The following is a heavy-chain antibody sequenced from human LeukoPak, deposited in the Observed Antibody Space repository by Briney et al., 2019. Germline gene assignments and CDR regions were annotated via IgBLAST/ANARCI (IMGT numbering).Heavy chain of an antibody. CDR3: ASQVSYCGGDCYPLRSAFDI. CDR2: IYYSGST. CDR1: GGSISSGGYY. D-gene: IGHD2-21*02. J-gene: IGHJ3*02. Sequence: SETLSLTCTVSGGSISSGGYYWSWIRQHPGKGLEWIGYIYYSGSTYYNPSLKSRVTISVDTSKNQFSLKLSSVTAADTAVYYCASQVSYCGGDCYPLRSAFDIWGQGTIVTVSS. V-gene: IGHV4-31*03.